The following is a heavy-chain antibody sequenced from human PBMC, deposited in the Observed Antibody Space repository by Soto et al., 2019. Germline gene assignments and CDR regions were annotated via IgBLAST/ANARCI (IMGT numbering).Heavy chain of an antibody. CDR1: GFTFRSHG. CDR3: ARATEKYFDY. CDR2: ISFDGSYN. V-gene: IGHV3-30*03. Sequence: QVQLVESGGGVVQPGRSLRLSCAASGFTFRSHGMHWVRQAPGKGLEWVAVISFDGSYNNFIDSVKGRFTISRDDSKNTLYLQMNSLRAEYTALYYCARATEKYFDYWGQGTLVTVSS. J-gene: IGHJ4*02. D-gene: IGHD4-4*01.